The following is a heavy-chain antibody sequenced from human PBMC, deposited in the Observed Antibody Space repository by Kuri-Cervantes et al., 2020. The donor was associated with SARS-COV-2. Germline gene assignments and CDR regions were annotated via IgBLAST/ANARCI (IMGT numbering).Heavy chain of an antibody. CDR3: AVLTGESGPYYYYYGMDV. V-gene: IGHV1-2*02. Sequence: ASVKVSCKASGYTFTGYYMHWVRQAPGQGLEWMGWINPNSGGTNYAQKFQGRVTMTRDTSINTAYMELSRLRSDDTAVYYCAVLTGESGPYYYYYGMDVWGQGTTVTVSS. D-gene: IGHD7-27*01. CDR1: GYTFTGYY. CDR2: INPNSGGT. J-gene: IGHJ6*02.